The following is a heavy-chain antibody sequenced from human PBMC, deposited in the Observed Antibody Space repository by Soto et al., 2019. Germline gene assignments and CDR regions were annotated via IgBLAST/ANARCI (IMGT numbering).Heavy chain of an antibody. V-gene: IGHV3-23*01. J-gene: IGHJ3*02. CDR3: AKTPRGAVGATGFDAFDI. D-gene: IGHD1-26*01. CDR2: IRGSGGST. Sequence: GGSLRLSCAASGFTFSIYAMSCVRQAPGKGLEWVSVIRGSGGSTYYADSVKGRFTISRDNSKNTLYLQMNTLRVEDTAIYYCAKTPRGAVGATGFDAFDIWGQGTMVTVSS. CDR1: GFTFSIYA.